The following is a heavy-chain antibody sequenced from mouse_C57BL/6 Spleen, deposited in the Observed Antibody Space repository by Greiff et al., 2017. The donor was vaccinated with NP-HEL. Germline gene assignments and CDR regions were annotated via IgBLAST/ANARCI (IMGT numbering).Heavy chain of an antibody. J-gene: IGHJ4*01. CDR1: GYTFTSYW. V-gene: IGHV1-74*01. CDR3: AIDCLGAMDY. CDR2: IYPSDSAT. Sequence: VQLQQPGAELVQPGASVTVSCKASGYTFTSYWMHWVKQRPGQGLEWIGRIYPSDSATNYNQKFKGKATLTVDKSSSTAYMQLSSLTSRYSAVYYCAIDCLGAMDYWGQGTSVTVSS. D-gene: IGHD4-1*01.